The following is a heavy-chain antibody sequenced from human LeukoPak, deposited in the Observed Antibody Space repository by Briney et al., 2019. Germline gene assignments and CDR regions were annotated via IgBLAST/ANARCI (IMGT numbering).Heavy chain of an antibody. Sequence: SETLSLTCTVSGDSINDHYWSWIRQPPGEGLEWIAYIYSSVSTNYNPSLKSRVTISVDTSKNQFSLKLSSVTAADTAVYYCARRKVPLYYFDYWGQGTLVTVSS. CDR3: ARRKVPLYYFDY. D-gene: IGHD4/OR15-4a*01. J-gene: IGHJ4*02. V-gene: IGHV4-4*09. CDR2: IYSSVST. CDR1: GDSINDHY.